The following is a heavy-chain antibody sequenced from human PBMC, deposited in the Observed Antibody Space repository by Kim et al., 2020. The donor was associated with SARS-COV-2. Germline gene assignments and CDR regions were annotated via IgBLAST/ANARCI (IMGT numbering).Heavy chain of an antibody. CDR1: GFSFSNFY. V-gene: IGHV3-7*01. Sequence: GGSLRLSCAASGFSFSNFYMTWVRQSPGMGPELVAYINPDGSEEYYVDSVKGRFAISRDNAKRSLYLQMDGLRVEDTAVYYCAQRSREISYWGQGTLLTVSA. J-gene: IGHJ4*02. CDR3: AQRSREISY. CDR2: INPDGSEE. D-gene: IGHD4-17*01.